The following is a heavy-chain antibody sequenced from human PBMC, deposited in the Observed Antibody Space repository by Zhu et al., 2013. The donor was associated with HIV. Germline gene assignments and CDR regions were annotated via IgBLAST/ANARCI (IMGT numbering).Heavy chain of an antibody. CDR3: ARDWGTTVTADAFDI. CDR2: INPNSGGT. D-gene: IGHD4-17*01. V-gene: IGHV1-2*02. CDR1: GYTFTGYY. Sequence: VQLVQSGAEVKKPGASVKVSCKASGYTFTGYYMHWVRQAPGQGLEWMGWINPNSGGTNYAQKFQGRVTMTRDTSISTAYMELSRLRSDDTAVYYCARDWGTTVTADAFDIWGQGTMVTVSS. J-gene: IGHJ3*02.